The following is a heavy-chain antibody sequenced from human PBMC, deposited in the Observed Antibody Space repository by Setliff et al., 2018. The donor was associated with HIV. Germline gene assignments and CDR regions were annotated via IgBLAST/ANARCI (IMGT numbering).Heavy chain of an antibody. CDR2: INAESGDT. Sequence: ASVKVSCKASGYTFTDYYIQWVRQAPGQGLEWMGWINAESGDTNYAEKFLGRVTMTRKTSINTAYMELTRLKSHDPAVYYCARGGGYCTNGLCYNRWFDPWEPTATRYFDYWGQGDLVTVSS. J-gene: IGHJ4*02. V-gene: IGHV1-2*02. D-gene: IGHD2-8*01. CDR1: GYTFTDYY. CDR3: ARGGGYCTNGLCYNRWFDPWEPTATRYFDY.